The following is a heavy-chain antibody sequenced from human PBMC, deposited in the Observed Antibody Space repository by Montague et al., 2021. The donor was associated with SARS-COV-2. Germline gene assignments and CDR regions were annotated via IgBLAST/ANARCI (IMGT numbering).Heavy chain of an antibody. D-gene: IGHD3-3*01. V-gene: IGHV4-39*01. Sequence: SETLSLTCTVSGGSISSSSYYWGWIRQPPGKGLEWIGSIYYSGSTYYNPSLKSRVTISVDTSRNQFSLKLCTVTAADTVVYYCAGLGSPRMTIFGLVTHNWFDPWGQGTLVTVSS. CDR1: GGSISSSSYY. CDR3: AGLGSPRMTIFGLVTHNWFDP. CDR2: IYYSGST. J-gene: IGHJ5*02.